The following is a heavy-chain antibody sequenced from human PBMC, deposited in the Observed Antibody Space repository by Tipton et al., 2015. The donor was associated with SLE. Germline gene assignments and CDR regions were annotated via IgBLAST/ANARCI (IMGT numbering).Heavy chain of an antibody. Sequence: GSLRLSCAGSGFTFSGSAMHWVRQASGKGLEWVGRIRSKADSYATVYGASVKGRFTISRDDLKNTAYLQMNSLKIEDTAVYYCARLSPLAGWYYFDYWGQGTLVTVSS. D-gene: IGHD3-9*01. CDR1: GFTFSGSA. CDR2: IRSKADSYAT. V-gene: IGHV3-73*01. CDR3: ARLSPLAGWYYFDY. J-gene: IGHJ4*02.